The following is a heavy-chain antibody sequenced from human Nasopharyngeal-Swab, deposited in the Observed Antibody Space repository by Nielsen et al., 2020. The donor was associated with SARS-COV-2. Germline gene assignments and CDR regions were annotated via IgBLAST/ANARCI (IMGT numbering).Heavy chain of an antibody. Sequence: GSLRPSCTVPGGSICGHYWSWFRQPPGQGLEWIGYFYNDGSTNYNPSLKSRVTMSVDTSKNQFSLTVSSVTAADTAMYYCARYTTDWVSFDYWGQGTLVTVSS. CDR2: FYNDGST. CDR3: ARYTTDWVSFDY. CDR1: GGSICGHY. D-gene: IGHD3-9*01. V-gene: IGHV4-59*11. J-gene: IGHJ4*02.